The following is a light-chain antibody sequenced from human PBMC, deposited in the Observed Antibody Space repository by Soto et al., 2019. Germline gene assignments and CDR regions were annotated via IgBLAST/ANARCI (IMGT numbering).Light chain of an antibody. Sequence: QSARTQPASVSGSPGQSITISCTGTSSDVGGYNYVSWYQQHPGKAPKLMIYDVSNRPSGVSNRFSGSKSGNTASLTISGLQAEDEADYYCSSYTTSGSLVFGGGTKLTVL. CDR2: DVS. CDR1: SSDVGGYNY. J-gene: IGLJ2*01. CDR3: SSYTTSGSLV. V-gene: IGLV2-14*01.